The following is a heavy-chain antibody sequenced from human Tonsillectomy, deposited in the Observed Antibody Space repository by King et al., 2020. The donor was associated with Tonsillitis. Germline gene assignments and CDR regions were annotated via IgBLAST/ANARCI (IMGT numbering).Heavy chain of an antibody. V-gene: IGHV4-34*01. CDR2: INHSGST. D-gene: IGHD2-21*02. Sequence: VQLQQWGAGLLKPSETLSLTCAVYGGSFSGYYWSWIRQPPGKGLEWIGEINHSGSTNYNPSLKSRVTISVDTSKNQFSLKLSSVTAADTAVYYCARVWSCGGDCYEDYWGQGTLVTVSS. J-gene: IGHJ4*02. CDR1: GGSFSGYY. CDR3: ARVWSCGGDCYEDY.